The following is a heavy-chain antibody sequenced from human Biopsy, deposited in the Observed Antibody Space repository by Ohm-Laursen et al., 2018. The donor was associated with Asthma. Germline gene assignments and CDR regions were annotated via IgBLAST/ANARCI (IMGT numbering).Heavy chain of an antibody. CDR2: INSVFGTT. J-gene: IGHJ4*02. Sequence: ASVKVSCKSPGGTFNTYVIGWVRQAPGQGPEWMGGINSVFGTTTYPQKFQDRVTITADDSTSTVCMELSSLRSEDTAVYYCARKAGSCISRTCYSLDFWGQGTLVTVSS. V-gene: IGHV1-69*13. CDR1: GGTFNTYV. D-gene: IGHD2-2*01. CDR3: ARKAGSCISRTCYSLDF.